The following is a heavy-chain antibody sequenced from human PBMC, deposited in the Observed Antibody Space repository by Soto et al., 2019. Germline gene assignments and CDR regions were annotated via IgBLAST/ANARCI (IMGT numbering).Heavy chain of an antibody. J-gene: IGHJ5*02. CDR1: GFTFSNAW. CDR3: TTDVGAAAGPNWFDP. V-gene: IGHV3-15*01. CDR2: IKSKTDGGTT. D-gene: IGHD6-13*01. Sequence: GGSLRLSCAASGFTFSNAWMSWVRQAPGKGLEWVGRIKSKTDGGTTDYAAPVKGRFTISRDDSKNTLYLQMNSLKTEDTAVYYCTTDVGAAAGPNWFDPWGQGTLVTVSS.